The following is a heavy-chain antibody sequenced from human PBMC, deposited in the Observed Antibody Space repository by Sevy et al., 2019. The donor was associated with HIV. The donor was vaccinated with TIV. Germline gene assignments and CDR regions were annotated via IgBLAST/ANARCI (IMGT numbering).Heavy chain of an antibody. V-gene: IGHV3-74*01. Sequence: GGSLRLSCTASGFTFTDYVMNWVRQAPGRGLEWLSRISSDGSSTTYADSVQGRFTISRDNAKNTLYLQMNTLRAEDTAVYYCARGQPPFYFQHWGQGTLVTVSS. J-gene: IGHJ1*01. CDR2: ISSDGSST. CDR1: GFTFTDYV. CDR3: ARGQPPFYFQH. D-gene: IGHD5-18*01.